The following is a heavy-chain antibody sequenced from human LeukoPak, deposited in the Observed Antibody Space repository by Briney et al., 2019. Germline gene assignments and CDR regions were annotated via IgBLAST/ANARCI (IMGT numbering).Heavy chain of an antibody. J-gene: IGHJ4*02. CDR1: GSSISSGGYS. CDR2: IYYSGST. V-gene: IGHV4-30-4*07. CDR3: ARGIVGSRDFYFRYYFDY. D-gene: IGHD3/OR15-3a*01. Sequence: PSETLSLTCAVSGSSISSGGYSWSWIRQPPGKGLEWIGYIYYSGSTYYNPSLKSRVTISVDTSKNEFSLKLSSVTAADTAVYFCARGIVGSRDFYFRYYFDYWGQGTLVTVSS.